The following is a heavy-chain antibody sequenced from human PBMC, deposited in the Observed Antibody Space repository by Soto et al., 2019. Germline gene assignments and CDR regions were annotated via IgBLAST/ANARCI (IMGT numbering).Heavy chain of an antibody. V-gene: IGHV4-31*03. D-gene: IGHD2-2*01. CDR1: GGSISSGGYY. Sequence: SETLSLTCTVSGGSISSGGYYWSWIRQHPGKGLEWIGYIYYSGSTYYNPSLKSRVTISVDTSKNQFSLKLSSVTAADTAVYYCRSSGYCSSTSCPGYYYYMDVWGKGTTVTVSS. J-gene: IGHJ6*03. CDR3: RSSGYCSSTSCPGYYYYMDV. CDR2: IYYSGST.